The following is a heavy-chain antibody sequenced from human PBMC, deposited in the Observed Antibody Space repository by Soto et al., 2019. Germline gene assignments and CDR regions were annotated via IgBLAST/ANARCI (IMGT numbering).Heavy chain of an antibody. V-gene: IGHV1-46*01. Sequence: QVQLVQSGAEVKKPGASVKVSCRASGYSFISYDIHWVRQAPGQGLEWMGIINPRGDSTSYAQKFQGRVTMTRDTSTTTVYMGLNSLRSEDTAVYYCASGSMTTVTQKTYHYGLDVWGQGTTVTVSS. D-gene: IGHD4-17*01. CDR3: ASGSMTTVTQKTYHYGLDV. J-gene: IGHJ6*02. CDR2: INPRGDST. CDR1: GYSFISYD.